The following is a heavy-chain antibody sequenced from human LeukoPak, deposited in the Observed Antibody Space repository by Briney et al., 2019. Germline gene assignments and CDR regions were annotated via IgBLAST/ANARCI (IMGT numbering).Heavy chain of an antibody. D-gene: IGHD2-21*02. CDR3: AKDSRSVVVTVDPYYFDY. J-gene: IGHJ4*02. Sequence: VASVKVSCKASGYTFTSYDINWVRQATGQGLEWMGWMNPNSGNTGYAQKFQGRVTITRNTSINTAYMELSSLRSEDTAVYYCAKDSRSVVVTVDPYYFDYWGQGTLVTVSS. V-gene: IGHV1-8*03. CDR2: MNPNSGNT. CDR1: GYTFTSYD.